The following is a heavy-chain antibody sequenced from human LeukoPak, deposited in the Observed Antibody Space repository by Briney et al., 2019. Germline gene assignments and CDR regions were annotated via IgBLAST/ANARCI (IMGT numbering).Heavy chain of an antibody. J-gene: IGHJ3*02. D-gene: IGHD3-10*01. CDR1: GGTFSSYA. CDR3: ATHSVSGAFDI. CDR2: IIPILGIA. V-gene: IGHV1-69*04. Sequence: SVKVSCKASGGTFSSYAISWVRQAPGQGLEWMGRIIPILGIANYAQKFQGRVTITADKSTSTAYTELSSLRSEDTAVYYCATHSVSGAFDIWGQGTMVTVSS.